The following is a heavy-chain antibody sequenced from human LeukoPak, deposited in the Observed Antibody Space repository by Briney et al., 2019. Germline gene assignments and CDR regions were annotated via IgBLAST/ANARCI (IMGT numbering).Heavy chain of an antibody. Sequence: ASVKVSCKASGYTFTGYYMHWVRQAPGQGLEWMGWINPNSGGTNYAQKFQGRVTMTRDTSISTAYMELSRLRSDDTAVYYCARGAGYCSSTSCYNVFDPWGQGTPVTVSS. CDR3: ARGAGYCSSTSCYNVFDP. V-gene: IGHV1-2*02. CDR2: INPNSGGT. D-gene: IGHD2-2*02. J-gene: IGHJ5*02. CDR1: GYTFTGYY.